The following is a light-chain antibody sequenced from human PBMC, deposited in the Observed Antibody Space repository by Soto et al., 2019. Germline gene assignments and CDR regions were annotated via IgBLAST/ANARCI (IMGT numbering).Light chain of an antibody. CDR1: QDIDKY. V-gene: IGKV1-33*01. Sequence: DIQMTQSPSSLSASVGDRVTITCQASQDIDKYLNWYQQKPGKAPKLLIDDVTNLETGVPPRFSGSGSGTHFTFTIGSLQPEDIATYYCQQYYDLPITFGQGTRLEI. CDR3: QQYYDLPIT. J-gene: IGKJ5*01. CDR2: DVT.